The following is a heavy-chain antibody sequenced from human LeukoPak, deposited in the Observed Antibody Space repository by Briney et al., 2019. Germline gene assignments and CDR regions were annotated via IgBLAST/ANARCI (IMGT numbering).Heavy chain of an antibody. CDR3: AREIYYYGSGSPLGGDAFDI. Sequence: PSETLSLTCSVSGGSISSGTYYWSWIRQPAGRGLEWIGRIYTSGSTNYNPSLKSRVTISLETSKNQFSLKLSSLTAADTAVYYCAREIYYYGSGSPLGGDAFDIWGQGTMVTVSS. V-gene: IGHV4-61*02. D-gene: IGHD3-10*01. CDR1: GGSISSGTYY. CDR2: IYTSGST. J-gene: IGHJ3*02.